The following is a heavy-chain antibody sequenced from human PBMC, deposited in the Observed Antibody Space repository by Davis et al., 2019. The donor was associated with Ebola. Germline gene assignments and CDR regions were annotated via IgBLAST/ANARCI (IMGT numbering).Heavy chain of an antibody. D-gene: IGHD1-14*01. J-gene: IGHJ4*02. CDR3: ARDVAGRAGY. V-gene: IGHV3-11*06. Sequence: PGGSLRLSCVLSGFSFDTSWMTWIRQPPGKGLEWVSYISTTSSYTNYADSVKGRFTISRDNAKNSLYLQMNSLRADDTAVYYCARDVAGRAGYWGQGTLVTVSS. CDR1: GFSFDTSW. CDR2: ISTTSSYT.